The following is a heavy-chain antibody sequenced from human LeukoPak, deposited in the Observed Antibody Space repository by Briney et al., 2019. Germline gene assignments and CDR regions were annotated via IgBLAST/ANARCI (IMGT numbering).Heavy chain of an antibody. J-gene: IGHJ4*02. V-gene: IGHV3-30-3*01. CDR2: ISYDGSNN. CDR1: GFTFSYYT. Sequence: GGSLRLSCAASGFTFSYYTMHWVRQAPGKGLEWVAVISYDGSNNYYADSLKGRFTTSRDNSKNTLYLQMNSLRAEDTAVYYCARVLNYYDSSGYYFSYWGQGTLVTVSS. CDR3: ARVLNYYDSSGYYFSY. D-gene: IGHD3-22*01.